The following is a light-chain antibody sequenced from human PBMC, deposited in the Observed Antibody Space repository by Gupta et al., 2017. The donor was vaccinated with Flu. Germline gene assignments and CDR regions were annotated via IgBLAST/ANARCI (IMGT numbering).Light chain of an antibody. CDR1: YIGSKS. V-gene: IGLV3-21*02. CDR2: DNM. CDR3: QVSYTTTVSLV. J-gene: IGLJ3*02. Sequence: SSVLNPSPSVSMAPGQTTTITSGCNYIGSKSVHWYQQKPGQAPVLVVYDNMDRPSGIPERFSGSKSGTTATLTISRVEAGDEADYYCQVSYTTTVSLVFGGGTKLTVL.